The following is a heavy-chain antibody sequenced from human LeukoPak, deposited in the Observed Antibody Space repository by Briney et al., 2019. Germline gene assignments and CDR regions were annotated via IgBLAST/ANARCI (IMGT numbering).Heavy chain of an antibody. Sequence: PSETLSLTCTVSGDSISSNNYYWGWIRQPPGKGLEWIGSIYYSGSTYYNPSLKSRVTISVDTSKNQFSLKLRSLTPADSAVYYCARGYCTNAVCSLGPTQAGGQGTLVNVSS. CDR3: ARGYCTNAVCSLGPTQA. V-gene: IGHV4-39*07. J-gene: IGHJ4*02. CDR1: GDSISSNNYY. D-gene: IGHD2-8*01. CDR2: IYYSGST.